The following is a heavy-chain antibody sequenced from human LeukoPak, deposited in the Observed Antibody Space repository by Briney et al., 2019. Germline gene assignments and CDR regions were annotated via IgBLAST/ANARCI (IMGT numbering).Heavy chain of an antibody. V-gene: IGHV1-8*01. CDR2: MNPNSGNT. D-gene: IGHD6-19*01. CDR3: ARGRGSGHKENWFDP. Sequence: EASVTVSRTASGYTFTTYDINWVRQATGQGLAWMGWMNPNSGNTGYSQKFQGRVTMTRNTSISTAYMELSSLRSEDTAVYYCARGRGSGHKENWFDPWGQGTLVTVSS. CDR1: GYTFTTYD. J-gene: IGHJ5*02.